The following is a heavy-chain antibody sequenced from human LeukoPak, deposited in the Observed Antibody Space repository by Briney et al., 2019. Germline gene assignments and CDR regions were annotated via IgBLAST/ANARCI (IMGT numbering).Heavy chain of an antibody. CDR3: AKGPTGDAFDI. CDR2: ITWNSDNV. J-gene: IGHJ3*02. V-gene: IGHV3-9*01. D-gene: IGHD1-1*01. CDR1: GFTFSSYG. Sequence: PGGSLRLSCAASGFTFSSYGMHWVRQAPGKGLEWVSAITWNSDNVGYADSVKGRFTISRDNAKNSLYLQMNSLRTEDTALYYCAKGPTGDAFDIWGQGTMVTVSS.